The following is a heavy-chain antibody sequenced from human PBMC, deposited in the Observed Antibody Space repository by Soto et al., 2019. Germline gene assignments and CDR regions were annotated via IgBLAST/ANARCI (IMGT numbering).Heavy chain of an antibody. D-gene: IGHD5-12*01. Sequence: APVKVSCKASRGAITCSCLCWARHAPGQGLEWMGWISAYNGNTNYAQKLQGRVTMTTDTSTSTAYMKLRSLRSDDTAVYYFASGWGVDGGYDYLDYWGQGTLVTVSS. J-gene: IGHJ4*02. CDR2: ISAYNGNT. V-gene: IGHV1-18*01. CDR1: RGAITCSC. CDR3: ASGWGVDGGYDYLDY.